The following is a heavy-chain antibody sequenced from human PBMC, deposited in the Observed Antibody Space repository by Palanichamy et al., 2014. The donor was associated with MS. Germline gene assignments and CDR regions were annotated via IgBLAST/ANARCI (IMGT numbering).Heavy chain of an antibody. CDR2: IHQSGST. CDR1: SGSLSGHY. D-gene: IGHD6-6*01. Sequence: QGQLQQWGAGLLKPSETLSLTCAVYSGSLSGHYWIWIRQPPGKGLEWIGEIHQSGSTRYNPSLKSRVTIAVDTSKNQFSLNLNSVTAAVTAVYYCARGVEEYSPSSSSFWGGFWFNPWGQGTLVTVSS. V-gene: IGHV4-34*01. J-gene: IGHJ5*02. CDR3: ARGVEEYSPSSSSFWGGFWFNP.